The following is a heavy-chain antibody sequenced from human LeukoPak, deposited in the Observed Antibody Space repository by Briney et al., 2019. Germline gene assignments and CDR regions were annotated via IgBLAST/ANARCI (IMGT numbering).Heavy chain of an antibody. Sequence: GGSLRLSCAASGFTFSSYSMNWVRQAPGKGLEWVSSISSSSSYIYYADSVKGRFTTSRDNAKNSLYLQMNSLRAEDTAVYYCARGTIGGAPPFDYWGQGTLVTVSS. CDR3: ARGTIGGAPPFDY. J-gene: IGHJ4*02. CDR2: ISSSSSYI. D-gene: IGHD1-26*01. V-gene: IGHV3-21*01. CDR1: GFTFSSYS.